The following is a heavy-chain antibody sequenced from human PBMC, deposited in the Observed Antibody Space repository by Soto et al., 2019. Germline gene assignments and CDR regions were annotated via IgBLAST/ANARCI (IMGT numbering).Heavy chain of an antibody. CDR3: ASGYSYGGYYFDC. CDR2: INHSGNT. CDR1: GGSFSVYY. Sequence: SETLSLNCAVYGGSFSVYYGGWIRQPPGKGLGWIAEINHSGNTNYNPALKSRVTLSVDTSKNQYSLKLSSVTAAERAVYYCASGYSYGGYYFDCWGKGTLLTISS. J-gene: IGHJ4*02. V-gene: IGHV4-34*01. D-gene: IGHD5-18*01.